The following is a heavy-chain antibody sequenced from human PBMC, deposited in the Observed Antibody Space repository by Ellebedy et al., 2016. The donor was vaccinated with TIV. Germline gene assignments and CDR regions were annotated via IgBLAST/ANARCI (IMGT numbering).Heavy chain of an antibody. V-gene: IGHV1-18*04. CDR1: GYTFTNYG. CDR2: ISTYHGNT. J-gene: IGHJ6*02. Sequence: AASVKVSCKAYGYTFTNYGISWVRPAAGQGLEWMGWISTYHGNTNFEEKFQGSLTMTTDRSTTTAYMELRSLTPDDTAVYYCGGEDPAEYGMDVWGQGTTVTVSS. CDR3: GGEDPAEYGMDV. D-gene: IGHD2-15*01.